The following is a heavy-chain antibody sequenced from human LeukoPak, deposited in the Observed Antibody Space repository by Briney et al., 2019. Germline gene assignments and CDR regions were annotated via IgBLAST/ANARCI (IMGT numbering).Heavy chain of an antibody. Sequence: GGSLRLSRAASGFTFSSYEMNWVRQAPGKGLEWVSYISSSGSTIYYADSVKGRFTISRDNAKNSLYLQMNSLRAEDTAVYYCARATRLEGFDPWGQGTLVTVSS. J-gene: IGHJ5*02. CDR2: ISSSGSTI. D-gene: IGHD6-19*01. V-gene: IGHV3-48*03. CDR3: ARATRLEGFDP. CDR1: GFTFSSYE.